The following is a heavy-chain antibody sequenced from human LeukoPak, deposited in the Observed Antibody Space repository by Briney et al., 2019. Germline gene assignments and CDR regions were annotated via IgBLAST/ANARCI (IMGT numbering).Heavy chain of an antibody. CDR2: ITGSGGFT. J-gene: IGHJ6*02. CDR1: GFPFSTYA. CDR3: AKGAVAGIYYYYGMDV. V-gene: IGHV3-23*01. Sequence: GGSLRLSCAASGFPFSTYAMNWVRQAPGKGLEWVSVITGSGGFTQYADSVKGRFTISRDNSKNTLFLQMNSLRAEDTAAYYCAKGAVAGIYYYYGMDVWGQGTTVTVSS. D-gene: IGHD6-19*01.